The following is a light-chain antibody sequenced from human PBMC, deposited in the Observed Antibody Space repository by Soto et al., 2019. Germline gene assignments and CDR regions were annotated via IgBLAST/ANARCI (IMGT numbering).Light chain of an antibody. V-gene: IGKV3-11*01. CDR3: QQCSKWPRN. Sequence: EVVLTQSPAILSLSPGERATLSCRASQSVSRFVAWYQQKPGQAPRLLIYDTSNRATGIPARFSGSGSETDFTLTITSLEAEDFAMYYCQQCSKWPRNFGPGTKVDIK. J-gene: IGKJ3*01. CDR1: QSVSRF. CDR2: DTS.